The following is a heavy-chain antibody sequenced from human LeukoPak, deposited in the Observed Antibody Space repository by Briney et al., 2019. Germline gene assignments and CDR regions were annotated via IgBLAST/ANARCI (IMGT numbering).Heavy chain of an antibody. Sequence: SETLSLTCTVSGYSISSGYYWGWIRQPPGKGLEWIGSIYHSGSTYYNPSLKSRVTISVDTSKNQFSLKLSSVTAADTAVYYCARDSRYYDYWSGYLDYWGQGTLVTVSS. CDR2: IYHSGST. CDR3: ARDSRYYDYWSGYLDY. J-gene: IGHJ4*02. CDR1: GYSISSGYY. D-gene: IGHD3-3*01. V-gene: IGHV4-38-2*02.